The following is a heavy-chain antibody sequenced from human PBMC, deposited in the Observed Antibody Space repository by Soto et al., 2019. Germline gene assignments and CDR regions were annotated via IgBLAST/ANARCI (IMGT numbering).Heavy chain of an antibody. CDR2: IYHSGST. V-gene: IGHV4-4*02. CDR3: ARDVYSSSWYPYNWFDP. CDR1: GGSISSSNW. Sequence: SETLSLTCAVSGGSISSSNWWSWVRQPPGKGLEWIGEIYHSGSTNYNPSLKSRVTISVDKSKNQFSLKLSSVTAADTAVYYCARDVYSSSWYPYNWFDPWGQGTLVTVSS. J-gene: IGHJ5*02. D-gene: IGHD6-13*01.